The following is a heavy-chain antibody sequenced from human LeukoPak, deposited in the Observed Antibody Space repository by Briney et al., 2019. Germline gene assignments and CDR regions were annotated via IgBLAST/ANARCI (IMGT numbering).Heavy chain of an antibody. CDR2: ISAYNGNT. V-gene: IGHV1-18*04. D-gene: IGHD6-13*01. J-gene: IGHJ4*02. CDR3: ARGASSSSLSWLFDY. Sequence: GASVKVSCKASGYTFTGYYMHWVRQAPGQGLEWMGWISAYNGNTNYAQKLQGRVTMTTDTSTSTAYMELRSLRSDDTAVYYCARGASSSSLSWLFDYWGQGTLVTVSS. CDR1: GYTFTGYY.